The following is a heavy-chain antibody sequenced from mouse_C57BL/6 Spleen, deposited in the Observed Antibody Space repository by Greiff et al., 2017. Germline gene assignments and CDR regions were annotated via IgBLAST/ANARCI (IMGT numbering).Heavy chain of an antibody. CDR2: IYPGSGST. J-gene: IGHJ2*01. CDR3: ARFPLITTVVATNFDY. D-gene: IGHD1-1*01. V-gene: IGHV1-55*01. CDR1: GYTFTSYW. Sequence: QVQLQQSGAELVKPGASVKMSCKASGYTFTSYWITWVKQRPGQGLEWIGDIYPGSGSTNYNEKFKSKATLTVDTSSSTAYMQLSSLTSEDSAVYYCARFPLITTVVATNFDYWGQGTTLTVSS.